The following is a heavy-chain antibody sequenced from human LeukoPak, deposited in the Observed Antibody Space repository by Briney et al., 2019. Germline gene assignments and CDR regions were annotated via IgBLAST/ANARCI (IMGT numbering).Heavy chain of an antibody. D-gene: IGHD5-18*01. Sequence: PSETLSLTCAVYGGSFSGYYWSWIRQPPGKGLEWIGEINHSGSTNYNPSLKSRVTISVDTSKNQFSLKLSSVTAADTAVYYCARTPLGYSYAIDYWGQGTLVTVSS. CDR3: ARTPLGYSYAIDY. CDR1: GGSFSGYY. J-gene: IGHJ4*02. CDR2: INHSGST. V-gene: IGHV4-34*01.